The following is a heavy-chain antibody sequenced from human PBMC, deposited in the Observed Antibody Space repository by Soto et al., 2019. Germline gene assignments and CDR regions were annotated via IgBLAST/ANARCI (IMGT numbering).Heavy chain of an antibody. Sequence: ASVKVSCKASGYTFTAYSMHWVRQAPGQGLEWIGWFNPSSGDTVYAEKFQGRVTLTRDTSISTAYMELSSLRSDDTAVYYCARDPPDMSAFDYWGQGTLVTVSS. D-gene: IGHD2-15*01. CDR3: ARDPPDMSAFDY. J-gene: IGHJ4*02. V-gene: IGHV1-2*02. CDR2: FNPSSGDT. CDR1: GYTFTAYS.